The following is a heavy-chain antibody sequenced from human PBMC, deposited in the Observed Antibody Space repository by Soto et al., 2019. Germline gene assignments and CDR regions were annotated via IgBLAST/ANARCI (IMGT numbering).Heavy chain of an antibody. CDR2: ISPYNGDT. J-gene: IGHJ4*02. Sequence: QVQLVQSGAEVKKPGASVKVSCTTSGYTFTLFGITWVRQAPGQGLEWMGWISPYNGDTKYAEKLEGRVTLTTDTSKDTAYIALTSLTSDDTAEYYCARGGQYRYFDYWGQGTLVTVSS. CDR1: GYTFTLFG. CDR3: ARGGQYRYFDY. D-gene: IGHD2-2*02. V-gene: IGHV1-18*01.